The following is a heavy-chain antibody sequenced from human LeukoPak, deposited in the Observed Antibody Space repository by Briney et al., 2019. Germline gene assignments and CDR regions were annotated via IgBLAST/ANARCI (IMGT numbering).Heavy chain of an antibody. V-gene: IGHV4-39*07. Sequence: SETLSLTCTVSGGSISSSSYYWGWIRQPPGKGLEWIGSIYYSGSTYYNPSLKSRVTISVDTSKNQFSLKLSSVTAADTAVYYCARGLEQLVQPFDYWGQGTLVTVSS. J-gene: IGHJ4*02. CDR2: IYYSGST. CDR3: ARGLEQLVQPFDY. D-gene: IGHD6-6*01. CDR1: GGSISSSSYY.